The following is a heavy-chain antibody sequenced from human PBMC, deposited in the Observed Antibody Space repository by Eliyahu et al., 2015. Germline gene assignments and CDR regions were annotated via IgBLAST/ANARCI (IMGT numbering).Heavy chain of an antibody. Sequence: EVLLVQSGAEVKKPGESLKISCKGSGYSFTTSWIGWVRQVPGKGLEWLGIINPDDSDTRYSPSFQGQVTLSVDKSISTAYLQWNSLRASDSAMYYCARRYSSSLDFDYWGQGTLATVSS. V-gene: IGHV5-51*01. CDR2: INPDDSDT. J-gene: IGHJ4*02. CDR1: GYSFTTSW. D-gene: IGHD6-13*01. CDR3: ARRYSSSLDFDY.